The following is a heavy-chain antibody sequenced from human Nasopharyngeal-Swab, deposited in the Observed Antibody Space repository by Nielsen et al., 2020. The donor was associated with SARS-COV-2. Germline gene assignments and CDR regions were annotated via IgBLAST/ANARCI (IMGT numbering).Heavy chain of an antibody. V-gene: IGHV3-11*01. D-gene: IGHD3-9*01. Sequence: GASLKISCAASGFTFSDYYMSWICQAPGKGLEWVSYISSSGSTIYYADSVKGRFIISRDNAKNSLYLQMNSLRAEDTAVYYCASRDATYYDILTGYQALYYFDYWGQGTLVTVSS. CDR1: GFTFSDYY. J-gene: IGHJ4*02. CDR3: ASRDATYYDILTGYQALYYFDY. CDR2: ISSSGSTI.